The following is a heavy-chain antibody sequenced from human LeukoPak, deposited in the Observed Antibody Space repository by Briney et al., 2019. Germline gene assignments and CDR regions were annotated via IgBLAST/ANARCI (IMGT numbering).Heavy chain of an antibody. CDR3: VRDESSVGSPFDI. CDR1: GGSFRSEDYY. D-gene: IGHD3-22*01. Sequence: TLSLTCSVSGGSFRSEDYYWSWIRQPPGKGLEGIGYIFYSGSSYYNPPLKRRVPMSVHTSKNQFSLKLTSVTAADTAMYCCVRDESSVGSPFDIWGHGKRVIVSS. J-gene: IGHJ3*02. CDR2: IFYSGSS. V-gene: IGHV4-30-4*01.